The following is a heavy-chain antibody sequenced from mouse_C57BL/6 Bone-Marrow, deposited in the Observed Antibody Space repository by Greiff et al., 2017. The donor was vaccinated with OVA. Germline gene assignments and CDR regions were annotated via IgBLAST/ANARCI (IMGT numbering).Heavy chain of an antibody. D-gene: IGHD1-1*01. CDR1: GYTFTDYY. V-gene: IGHV1-19*01. CDR2: INPYNGGT. J-gene: IGHJ1*03. CDR3: ERYSYYYGRSYRYFDV. Sequence: EVQLQQSGPVLVKPGASVKMSCKASGYTFTDYYINWVKQSHGKSLEWIGVINPYNGGTSYNQKFKGKATLTVDKSSSTAYMELNSLTSEDSAVYYWERYSYYYGRSYRYFDVWGTGTTVTVSS.